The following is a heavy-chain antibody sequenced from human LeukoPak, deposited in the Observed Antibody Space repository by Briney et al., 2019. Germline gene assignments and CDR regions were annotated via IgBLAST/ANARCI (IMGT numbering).Heavy chain of an antibody. J-gene: IGHJ4*02. CDR1: GGTFSSYA. CDR2: IIPIFGTA. Sequence: ASVKVSCKASGGTFSSYAISWVRQAPGQGLEWMGGIIPIFGTANYAQKFQGRVTITADESTSTAYMELSSLRPEDTAVYYCARQHYDSGSVDYWGQGTLVTVSS. CDR3: ARQHYDSGSVDY. D-gene: IGHD3-22*01. V-gene: IGHV1-69*13.